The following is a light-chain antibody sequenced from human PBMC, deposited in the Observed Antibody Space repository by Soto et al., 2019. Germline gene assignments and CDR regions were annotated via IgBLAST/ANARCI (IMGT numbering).Light chain of an antibody. J-gene: IGLJ3*02. CDR3: AAWDASYWV. CDR1: SSNIGSNT. Sequence: QSVLTQPPSASGTPGQRVTISCSGSSSNIGSNTVNWYQQLPGTAPKLLIYSNNQRPSGVPDRFSGSKSGTSASLAISGLQSEDEADYYCAAWDASYWVFGGGTKLTVL. V-gene: IGLV1-44*01. CDR2: SNN.